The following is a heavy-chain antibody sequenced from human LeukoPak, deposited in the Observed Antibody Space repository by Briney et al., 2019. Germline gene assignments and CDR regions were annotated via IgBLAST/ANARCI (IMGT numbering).Heavy chain of an antibody. Sequence: GGSLRLSCAASGLTFSSDVMAWVRQAPGKGLEWVASVSGNGDMTYYTDSVKGRFAISRDNSRNTLFLQLSGLTFDDTARYYCAKVDIVGSRKPGMDVWGQGTTVTVSS. V-gene: IGHV3-23*01. D-gene: IGHD2-21*01. CDR1: GLTFSSDV. CDR2: VSGNGDMT. CDR3: AKVDIVGSRKPGMDV. J-gene: IGHJ6*02.